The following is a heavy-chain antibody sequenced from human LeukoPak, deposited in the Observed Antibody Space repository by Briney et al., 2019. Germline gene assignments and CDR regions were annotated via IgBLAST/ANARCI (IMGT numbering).Heavy chain of an antibody. Sequence: ASVTVSCKASGGTFSSYAISWVRQAPGQGLDWMGRTIPIFGTANYAQKFQGRVTITTDESTSTAYMELSSLRSEYTAVYYCVRATDYGDYVKYRAFDIWGQGTMVTVFS. D-gene: IGHD4-17*01. V-gene: IGHV1-69*05. CDR3: VRATDYGDYVKYRAFDI. J-gene: IGHJ3*02. CDR1: GGTFSSYA. CDR2: TIPIFGTA.